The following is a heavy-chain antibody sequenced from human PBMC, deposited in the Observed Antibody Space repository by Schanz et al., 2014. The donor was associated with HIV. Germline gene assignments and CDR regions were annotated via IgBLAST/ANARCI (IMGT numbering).Heavy chain of an antibody. D-gene: IGHD3-10*01. CDR1: GFTFSSYG. J-gene: IGHJ6*02. Sequence: DVQLVESGGGLVKPGGSLRLSCSVSGFTFSSYGMNWVRQAPGKGLEWVSSISGSVGSTYYADSVKGRFTISRDNSKNTLYLQMNTLRAEDTAVYYCAKGSNYYGLDVWGQGTTVTVSS. V-gene: IGHV3-23*04. CDR3: AKGSNYYGLDV. CDR2: ISGSVGST.